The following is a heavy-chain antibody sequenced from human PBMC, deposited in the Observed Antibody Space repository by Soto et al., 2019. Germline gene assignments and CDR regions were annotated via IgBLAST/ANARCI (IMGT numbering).Heavy chain of an antibody. CDR1: GFTFSDYY. CDR2: ISSSGNTI. Sequence: QVQLVESGGGLVKTSESLTIACAASGFTFSDYYMSWVRQAPGKGLEWVSYISSSGNTIYYADSVKGRFTISRDNSKNSVYLQMNSLRGEDTALYFCAKMSSENYYDPVFSWGQGTLVTVSS. J-gene: IGHJ4*02. V-gene: IGHV3-11*01. CDR3: AKMSSENYYDPVFS. D-gene: IGHD3-22*01.